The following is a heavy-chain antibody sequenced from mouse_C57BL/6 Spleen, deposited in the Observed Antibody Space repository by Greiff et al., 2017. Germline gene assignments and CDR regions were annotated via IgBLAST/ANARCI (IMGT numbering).Heavy chain of an antibody. V-gene: IGHV1-39*01. Sequence: VHVKQSGPELVKPGASVKISCKASGYSFTDYNMNWVKQSNGKSLEWIGVINPNYGATSYNQKFKGKATLTVDQSSSTAYMQRNSLTSEDSAVYYSAIERLPGAMDYWGQGTSVTVSS. CDR3: AIERLPGAMDY. J-gene: IGHJ4*01. CDR1: GYSFTDYN. CDR2: INPNYGAT. D-gene: IGHD6-2*01.